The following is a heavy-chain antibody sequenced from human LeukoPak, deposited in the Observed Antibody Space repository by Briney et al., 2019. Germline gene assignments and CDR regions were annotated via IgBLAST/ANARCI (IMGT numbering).Heavy chain of an antibody. Sequence: KTSETLSLTCTVSGGSISSGGYYWSWIRQPPGKGLEWIGYIYHSGSTYYNPSLKSRVTISVDRSKNQFSLKLSSVTAADTAVYYCAAGGITIFGVVFDYWGQGTLVTVSS. J-gene: IGHJ4*02. CDR2: IYHSGST. CDR1: GGSISSGGYY. D-gene: IGHD3-3*01. V-gene: IGHV4-30-2*01. CDR3: AAGGITIFGVVFDY.